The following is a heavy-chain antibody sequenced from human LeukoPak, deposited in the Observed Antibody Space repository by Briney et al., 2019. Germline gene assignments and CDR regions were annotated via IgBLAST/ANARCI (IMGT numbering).Heavy chain of an antibody. CDR1: GYTFTDLY. V-gene: IGHV1-2*02. CDR2: INPESGGT. Sequence: ASVKVSCKASGYTFTDLYLYWVRQAPGQGLEWMGWINPESGGTNYAQKFQARVTMTRDTSITTAYMEVSRLRSDDTAVYYCAREYYYGSGSCYTHWGQGTLVTVSS. D-gene: IGHD3-10*01. J-gene: IGHJ4*02. CDR3: AREYYYGSGSCYTH.